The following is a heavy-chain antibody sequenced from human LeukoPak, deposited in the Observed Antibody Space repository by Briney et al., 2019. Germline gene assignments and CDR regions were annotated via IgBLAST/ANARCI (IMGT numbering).Heavy chain of an antibody. CDR2: ISSSSSYI. D-gene: IGHD6-19*01. Sequence: GGSLRLSCAASGFTFSSYSMNWVRQAPGKGLEWVSSISSSSSYIYYADSVKGRFTISRANAKNSLYLQMNSLRAEDTAVYYCARQHIAVAGTSDYWGQGTLVTVSS. V-gene: IGHV3-21*01. J-gene: IGHJ4*02. CDR1: GFTFSSYS. CDR3: ARQHIAVAGTSDY.